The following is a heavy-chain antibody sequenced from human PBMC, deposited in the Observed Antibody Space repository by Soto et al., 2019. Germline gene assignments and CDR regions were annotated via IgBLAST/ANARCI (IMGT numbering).Heavy chain of an antibody. D-gene: IGHD3-22*01. J-gene: IGHJ4*02. Sequence: QVQLVQSGAEVKKPGSSVKVSCKASGGTFSTYTISWVRQAPGQGLEWMGRIIPILNTVNYAQKFQGRVTITADKSTSTAYMELSSLRSEDTAVYYCARCRRYYDSNGYYNYFDYWGQGTLVTVSS. CDR1: GGTFSTYT. V-gene: IGHV1-69*08. CDR2: IIPILNTV. CDR3: ARCRRYYDSNGYYNYFDY.